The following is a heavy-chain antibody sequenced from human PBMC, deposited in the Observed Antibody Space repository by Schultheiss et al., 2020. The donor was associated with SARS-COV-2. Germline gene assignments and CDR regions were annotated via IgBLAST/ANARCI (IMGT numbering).Heavy chain of an antibody. J-gene: IGHJ4*02. D-gene: IGHD4-17*01. Sequence: SETLSLTCAVSGGSISSSNWWSWVRQPPGKGLEWIGEIYHSGSTNYNPSLKSRVTISVDTSKNQFSLKLSSVTAADTAVYYCAGGLYGAFDYWGQGTLVTVSS. V-gene: IGHV4-4*02. CDR3: AGGLYGAFDY. CDR2: IYHSGST. CDR1: GGSISSSNW.